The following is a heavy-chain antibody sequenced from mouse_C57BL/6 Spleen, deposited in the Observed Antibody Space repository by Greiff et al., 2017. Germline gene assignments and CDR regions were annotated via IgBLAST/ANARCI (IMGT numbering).Heavy chain of an antibody. J-gene: IGHJ4*01. CDR2: INPGSGGS. Sequence: QVQLQQSGAELVRPGTSVKVSCKASGYGFTNYLIEWVQQGPGQGLEWIGVINPGSGGSNYNETVTGKATLTADKYARTAYMQLSSLTSEDYAVYFCARIWDNYAMDYWGQGTSVTVSS. V-gene: IGHV1-54*01. CDR3: ARIWDNYAMDY. CDR1: GYGFTNYL. D-gene: IGHD4-1*01.